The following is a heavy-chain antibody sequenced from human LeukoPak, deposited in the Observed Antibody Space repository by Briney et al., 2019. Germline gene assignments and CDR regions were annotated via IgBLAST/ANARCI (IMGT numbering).Heavy chain of an antibody. J-gene: IGHJ4*02. Sequence: GGSLRLTCAPSGFTFSRHGMHWVRQAPGKGLEWVAIISNDGSRKYYAHSVEGRFTISRDNSKNTLYLQMDSLRAEDTAVYYCARDRAWNYFGYWGQGTLVTVSS. CDR2: ISNDGSRK. D-gene: IGHD3-3*01. CDR3: ARDRAWNYFGY. V-gene: IGHV3-30*03. CDR1: GFTFSRHG.